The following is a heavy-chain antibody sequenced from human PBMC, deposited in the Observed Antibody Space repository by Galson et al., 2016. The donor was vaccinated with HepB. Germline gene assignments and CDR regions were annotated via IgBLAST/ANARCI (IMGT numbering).Heavy chain of an antibody. V-gene: IGHV4-59*01. D-gene: IGHD4-17*01. J-gene: IGHJ4*02. Sequence: SETLSLTCTVSGGSISSYYWSWIRQPPGKGLEWIGQIFSSGSTNLNPSLKSRVTISVDTSKNHFPLKLSSVTAADTAVYYCARHQKLYCDFRLTSYFAYWGQGTLVTVSS. CDR2: IFSSGST. CDR3: ARHQKLYCDFRLTSYFAY. CDR1: GGSISSYY.